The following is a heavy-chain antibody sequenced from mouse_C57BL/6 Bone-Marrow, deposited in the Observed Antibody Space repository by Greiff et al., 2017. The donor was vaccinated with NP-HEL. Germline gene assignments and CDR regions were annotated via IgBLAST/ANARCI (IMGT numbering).Heavy chain of an antibody. Sequence: VQLQQSGAELVRPGASVKLSCTASGFTIKDDYMHWVQQRPEQGLEWIGWIDPENGDTEYASKFQGKATITADTSSNTAYLQLSSLTSEDTAVYYCTTFYGSSLAWFAYWGQGTLVTVSA. V-gene: IGHV14-4*01. J-gene: IGHJ3*01. D-gene: IGHD1-1*01. CDR2: IDPENGDT. CDR3: TTFYGSSLAWFAY. CDR1: GFTIKDDY.